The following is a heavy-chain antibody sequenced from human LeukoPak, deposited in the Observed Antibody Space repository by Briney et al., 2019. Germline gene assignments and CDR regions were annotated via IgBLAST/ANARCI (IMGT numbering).Heavy chain of an antibody. D-gene: IGHD5-12*01. Sequence: TGGSLRLSCAASGFTFSDYYMSWIRQAPGKGLEWVSYISSSGSTIYYADSVKGRFTISRDNAKNSLYLQMNSLRAEDTALYYCARERATLDYYYYMDVWGKGTTVTVSS. V-gene: IGHV3-11*01. J-gene: IGHJ6*03. CDR2: ISSSGSTI. CDR3: ARERATLDYYYYMDV. CDR1: GFTFSDYY.